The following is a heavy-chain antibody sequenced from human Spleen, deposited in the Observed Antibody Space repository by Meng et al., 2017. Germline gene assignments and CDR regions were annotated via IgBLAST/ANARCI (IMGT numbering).Heavy chain of an antibody. V-gene: IGHV3-33*01. CDR3: ARVGDSRGTYLY. Sequence: GESLKISCAASGFTFSAFGMHWVRQAPGKGLEWVAVIWYDGSREFYADSVKGRFTISRDSSKNTVYLQMNGLRVEDTAVYYCARVGDSRGTYLYWGQGALVTVSS. J-gene: IGHJ4*02. CDR2: IWYDGSRE. D-gene: IGHD3-22*01. CDR1: GFTFSAFG.